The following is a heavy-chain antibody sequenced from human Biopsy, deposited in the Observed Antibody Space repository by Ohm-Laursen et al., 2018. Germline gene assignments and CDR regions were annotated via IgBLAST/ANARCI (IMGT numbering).Heavy chain of an antibody. D-gene: IGHD2-15*01. CDR3: ARRGSGGRSFDY. CDR2: ISNSGNT. CDR1: GDSINSSY. Sequence: SETLSLTCTVSGDSINSSYWSWIRQAPGKGLEWIGFISNSGNTNYNPSLKSRVTISADTSKNQFSLKLGSVTVAETAVFYCARRGSGGRSFDYWGQGSLVTVSS. V-gene: IGHV4-59*08. J-gene: IGHJ4*02.